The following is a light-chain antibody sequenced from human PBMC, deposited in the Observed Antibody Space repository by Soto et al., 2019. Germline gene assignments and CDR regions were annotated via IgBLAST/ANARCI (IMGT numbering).Light chain of an antibody. CDR3: AAWDDSLNAWV. J-gene: IGLJ3*02. CDR1: SSDVGGYNY. Sequence: QSALTQPPSASGSPGQSVTISCTGTSSDVGGYNYVSWYQQHPGKAPKLMIYEVNKRPSGVPDRFSGSKSGSSASLAISGLQPEDEGFYYCAAWDDSLNAWVFGGGTKLTVL. CDR2: EVN. V-gene: IGLV2-8*01.